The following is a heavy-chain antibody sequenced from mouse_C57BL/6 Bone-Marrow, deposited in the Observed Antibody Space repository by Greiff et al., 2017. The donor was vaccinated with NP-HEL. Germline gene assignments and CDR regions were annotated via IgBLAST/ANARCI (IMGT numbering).Heavy chain of an antibody. D-gene: IGHD1-1*01. CDR1: GFSLTSYG. V-gene: IGHV2-2*01. J-gene: IGHJ4*01. CDR2: IWSGGST. Sequence: VQLKQSGPGLVQPSQSLSITCTVSGFSLTSYGVHWVRQSPGKGLEWLGVIWSGGSTDYNAAFISRLSISKDNSKSQVFFKMNSLQADDTAIYYCARKGGLLLRVAMDDWGQGTSVTVSS. CDR3: ARKGGLLLRVAMDD.